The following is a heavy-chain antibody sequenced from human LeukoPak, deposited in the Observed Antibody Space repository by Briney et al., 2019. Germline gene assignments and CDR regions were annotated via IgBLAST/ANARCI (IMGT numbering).Heavy chain of an antibody. CDR3: AKEGHGYNDY. D-gene: IGHD5-24*01. CDR1: GFTFSDYY. J-gene: IGHJ4*02. V-gene: IGHV3-30*18. Sequence: GGSLRLSCAASGFTFSDYYMSWVRQAPGKGLKWVAVISYDGDKEYYAASVKGRFTISRDNSKNTLYLQMNSLRTEDTAVYYCAKEGHGYNDYWGQGTLVTVSS. CDR2: ISYDGDKE.